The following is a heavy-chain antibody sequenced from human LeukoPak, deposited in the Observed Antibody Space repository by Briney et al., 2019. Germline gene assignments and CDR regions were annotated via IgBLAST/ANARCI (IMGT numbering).Heavy chain of an antibody. CDR1: GFTFSSYA. D-gene: IGHD4-17*01. V-gene: IGHV3-23*01. J-gene: IGHJ1*01. Sequence: GGSLRLSCVASGFTFSSYAMSWVRQAPGKGLEWVSAISSSGGSTYYADSVKGRFTVSRDNSKNTLYLQMNSLRGEDTAVYYCAKKAEAYGDSVTQHWGQGTLVTVSS. CDR2: ISSSGGST. CDR3: AKKAEAYGDSVTQH.